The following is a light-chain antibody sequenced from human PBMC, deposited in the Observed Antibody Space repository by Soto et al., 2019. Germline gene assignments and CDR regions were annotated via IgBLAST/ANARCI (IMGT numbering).Light chain of an antibody. Sequence: EIVMTQSPATLSVSPGERATLSWRASQSISSDVAWYQQKPGQAPRLLIYGASTTATGIPARFSGSGSGTEFTLTISSLQSEDFAVYNCQQYNKWPRTFGQGTKVDI. CDR3: QQYNKWPRT. CDR1: QSISSD. J-gene: IGKJ2*01. V-gene: IGKV3-15*01. CDR2: GAS.